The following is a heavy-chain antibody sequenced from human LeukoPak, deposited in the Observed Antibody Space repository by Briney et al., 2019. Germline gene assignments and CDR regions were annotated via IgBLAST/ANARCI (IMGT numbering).Heavy chain of an antibody. CDR2: IYYSGRT. Sequence: KPSETLSLTCSVSGDSVSRSDSYWDWIRQPPGKGLEWIGTIYYSGRTYYSPSLKSRVTMSVDPSNNQFSLNLRSETAADPALYYWARRRYYDGSGYLEWGRGTLLRVSS. V-gene: IGHV4-39*01. D-gene: IGHD3-22*01. J-gene: IGHJ1*01. CDR3: ARRRYYDGSGYLE. CDR1: GDSVSRSDSY.